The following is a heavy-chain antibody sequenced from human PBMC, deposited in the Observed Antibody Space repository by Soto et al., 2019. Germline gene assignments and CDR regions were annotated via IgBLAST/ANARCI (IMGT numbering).Heavy chain of an antibody. CDR2: IYSGGRT. CDR3: ARHPSGSTAGTYYGLDV. J-gene: IGHJ6*02. CDR1: GFTVSSTY. Sequence: EVQLVETGGGLIQPGGSLRLSCAASGFTVSSTYMSWVRQAPGKGLDWVSVIYSGGRTYYEDSVKGRFTNSRDNSKNTLYLEMNSLGAEDTAVYYCARHPSGSTAGTYYGLDVWGQGTKVTVSS. D-gene: IGHD2-2*01. V-gene: IGHV3-53*02.